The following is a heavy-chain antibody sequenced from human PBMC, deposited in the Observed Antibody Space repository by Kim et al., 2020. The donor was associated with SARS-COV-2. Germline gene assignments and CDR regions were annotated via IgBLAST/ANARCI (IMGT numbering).Heavy chain of an antibody. CDR2: ISYDGSNK. CDR1: GFTFSSYA. D-gene: IGHD5-12*01. Sequence: GGSLRLSCAASGFTFSSYAMHWVLQAPGKGLEWVAVISYDGSNKYYADSVKGRFTISRDNSKNTLYLQMNSLRAEDTAVYYCARDRDGYKGGMDVWGQGTTVTVSS. CDR3: ARDRDGYKGGMDV. V-gene: IGHV3-30-3*01. J-gene: IGHJ6*02.